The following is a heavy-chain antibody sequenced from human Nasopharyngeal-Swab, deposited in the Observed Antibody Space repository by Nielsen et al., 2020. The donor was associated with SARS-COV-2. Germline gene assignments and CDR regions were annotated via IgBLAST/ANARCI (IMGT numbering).Heavy chain of an antibody. CDR1: GFTFSSYG. CDR2: IWYDGSNK. V-gene: IGHV3-33*01. Sequence: GESLKISCAASGFTFSSYGMHWVRQAPGKGLEWVAVIWYDGSNKYYADSVKGRFTISRDNSKNTLYLQMNSLRAEDTAVYYCARDYYDSRGYYYFDYWGQGTLVTVSS. D-gene: IGHD3-22*01. CDR3: ARDYYDSRGYYYFDY. J-gene: IGHJ4*02.